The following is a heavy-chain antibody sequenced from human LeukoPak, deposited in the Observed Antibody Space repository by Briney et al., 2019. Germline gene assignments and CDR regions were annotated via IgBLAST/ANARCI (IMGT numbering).Heavy chain of an antibody. J-gene: IGHJ5*01. CDR2: INHSGST. CDR3: ARVRYCGGDCS. Sequence: SETLSLTCAVYGGSFSGYYWSWIRQPPGKGLEWIGEINHSGSTNYNPSLKSRVTISVDTSKNQFSLKLSSVTAADTAIYYCARVRYCGGDCSWGQEPWSPSPQ. V-gene: IGHV4-34*01. D-gene: IGHD2-21*02. CDR1: GGSFSGYY.